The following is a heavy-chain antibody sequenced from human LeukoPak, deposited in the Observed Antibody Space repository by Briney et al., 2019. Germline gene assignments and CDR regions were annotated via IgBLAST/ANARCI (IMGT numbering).Heavy chain of an antibody. J-gene: IGHJ5*02. CDR3: ARSSGPYNWFDP. V-gene: IGHV4-59*01. CDR2: IYYSGST. D-gene: IGHD6-19*01. Sequence: PSETLSLTCTVSGGSISSYYWSWIRQPPGKGLEWIGYIYYSGSTNYNPSLKSRVTISVDTSKNQFSLKLGSVTAADTAVYYCARSSGPYNWFDPWGQGTLVTVSS. CDR1: GGSISSYY.